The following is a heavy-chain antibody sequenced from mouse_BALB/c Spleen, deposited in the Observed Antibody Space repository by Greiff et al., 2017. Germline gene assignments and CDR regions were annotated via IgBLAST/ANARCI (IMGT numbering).Heavy chain of an antibody. CDR2: ISSGGST. D-gene: IGHD1-2*01. CDR3: ARRADYGYDY. Sequence: EVKVEESGGGLVKPGGSLKLSCAASGFTFSSYAMSWVRQTPEKRLEWVASISSGGSTYYPDSVKGRFTISRDNARNILYLQMSSLRSEDTAMYYCARRADYGYDYWGQGTTLTVSS. V-gene: IGHV5-6-5*01. CDR1: GFTFSSYA. J-gene: IGHJ2*01.